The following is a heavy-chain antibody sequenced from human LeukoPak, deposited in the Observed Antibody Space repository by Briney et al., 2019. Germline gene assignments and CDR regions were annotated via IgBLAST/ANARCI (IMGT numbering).Heavy chain of an antibody. Sequence: GASVKVSCKASGYTFTGYYMHWVRQAPGQGLEWMGRINPNSGGTNYAQKFQGRGTMTRDTSISTAYMELSRLRSDDTAVYYCAREDFDWLSNLNWFDPWGQGTLVTVSS. CDR3: AREDFDWLSNLNWFDP. CDR1: GYTFTGYY. V-gene: IGHV1-2*06. CDR2: INPNSGGT. J-gene: IGHJ5*02. D-gene: IGHD3-9*01.